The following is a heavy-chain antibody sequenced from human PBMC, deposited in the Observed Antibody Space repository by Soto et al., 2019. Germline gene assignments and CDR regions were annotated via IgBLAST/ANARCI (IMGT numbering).Heavy chain of an antibody. CDR1: GFTFSSYD. V-gene: IGHV3-13*01. D-gene: IGHD3-3*01. CDR3: ARGLRFLEWLDYGMDV. CDR2: IGTAGDT. Sequence: GGSLRLSCAASGFTFSSYDMHWVRQATGKGLEWVSAIGTAGDTYYPGSVKGRLTISRENAKNSLYLQMNSLRAGDTDVYYWARGLRFLEWLDYGMDVWGQWTTVTVAS. J-gene: IGHJ6*02.